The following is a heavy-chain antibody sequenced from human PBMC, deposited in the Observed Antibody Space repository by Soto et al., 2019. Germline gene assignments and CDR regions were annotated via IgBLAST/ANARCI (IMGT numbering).Heavy chain of an antibody. V-gene: IGHV4-61*01. D-gene: IGHD6-13*01. J-gene: IGHJ4*02. CDR2: IYYSGST. CDR1: GYSISSGYY. CDR3: ARELAAAGRGGDYFDY. Sequence: SETLSLTCAVSGYSISSGYYWGWIRQPPGKGLEWIGYIYYSGSTNYNPSLKSRVTISVDTSKNQISLKLSSVTAVDTAVYYCARELAAAGRGGDYFDYWGQGTLVTVSS.